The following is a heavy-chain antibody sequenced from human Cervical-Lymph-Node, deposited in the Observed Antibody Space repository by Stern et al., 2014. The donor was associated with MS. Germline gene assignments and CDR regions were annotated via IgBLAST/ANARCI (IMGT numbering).Heavy chain of an antibody. CDR3: ARVYSGTYYLCDS. Sequence: EVQLVQSGAELRKPGESLKISCKASGYSFTKYWIAWVRQMPGKGLEWMGIVYHGDSDTRYNPSFQGQVTISADKSISPAYLQLSSLKASDTAMFYCARVYSGTYYLCDSWGQGTLVTVSS. CDR2: VYHGDSDT. V-gene: IGHV5-51*03. J-gene: IGHJ5*01. CDR1: GYSFTKYW. D-gene: IGHD1-26*01.